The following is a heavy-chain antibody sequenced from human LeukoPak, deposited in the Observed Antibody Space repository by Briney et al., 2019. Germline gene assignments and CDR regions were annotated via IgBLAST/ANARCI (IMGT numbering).Heavy chain of an antibody. Sequence: PGVSLRLSCTPSGFTVTNYEMSWLRQAPGKGLEWISYIDASGNTRSYADSVKGRFTISRYYAWNSLDLQMNSLRAEDTAVYYCARGFTLGAYLDYWGQGTLVTVSP. CDR1: GFTVTNYE. CDR3: ARGFTLGAYLDY. CDR2: IDASGNTR. V-gene: IGHV3-48*03. D-gene: IGHD3-16*01. J-gene: IGHJ4*02.